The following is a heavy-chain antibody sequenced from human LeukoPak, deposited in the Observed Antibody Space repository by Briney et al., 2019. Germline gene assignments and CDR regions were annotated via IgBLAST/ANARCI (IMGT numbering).Heavy chain of an antibody. D-gene: IGHD3-22*01. J-gene: IGHJ3*02. Sequence: GGSLRLSCEASGFTISSNYMSWVRQAPGTGLEWISVIYGGGSTYYADSVKGRFTISRDNSRNTLYLQMNSLRTEDTAVYYCARRIQYYYDSSGSGAFDIWGQGTMVTVSS. CDR3: ARRIQYYYDSSGSGAFDI. V-gene: IGHV3-66*02. CDR1: GFTISSNY. CDR2: IYGGGST.